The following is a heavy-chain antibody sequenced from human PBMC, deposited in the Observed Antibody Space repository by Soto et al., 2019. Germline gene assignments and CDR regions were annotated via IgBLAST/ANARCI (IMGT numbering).Heavy chain of an antibody. CDR2: ISSSSSTI. CDR3: ARSLSGWSPPSYYYYYYMDV. D-gene: IGHD6-19*01. J-gene: IGHJ6*03. CDR1: GFTFSSYS. Sequence: GGSLRLSCAASGFTFSSYSMNWVRQAPGKGLEWVSYISSSSSTIYYADSVKGRFTISRDNAKNSLYLQMNSLRAEDTAVYYCARSLSGWSPPSYYYYYYMDVWGKGTTVTVSS. V-gene: IGHV3-48*01.